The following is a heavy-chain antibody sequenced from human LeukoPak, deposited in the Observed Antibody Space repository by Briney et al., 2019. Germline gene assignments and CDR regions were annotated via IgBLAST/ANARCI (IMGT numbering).Heavy chain of an antibody. J-gene: IGHJ4*02. CDR1: GFTFSSYA. Sequence: GGSLRLSCAAPGFTFSSYAMSWVRQAPGKGLEWVSAISGSGGSTYYADSVKGRFTISRDNAKNSLYLQMNSLRAEDTAVYYCARAVTTYLDYWGQGTLVTVSS. CDR2: ISGSGGST. D-gene: IGHD4-17*01. V-gene: IGHV3-23*01. CDR3: ARAVTTYLDY.